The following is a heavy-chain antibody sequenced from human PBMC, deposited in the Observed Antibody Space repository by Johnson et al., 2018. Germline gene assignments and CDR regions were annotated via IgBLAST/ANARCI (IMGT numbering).Heavy chain of an antibody. CDR2: ISYDGSNK. CDR1: GFTFSSYA. Sequence: QVQLVQSGGGVVQPGRSLRLSCAASGFTFSSYAMHWVRQAPGKGLEWVAVISYDGSNKYYADSVTGRFTISRDNSKNTLYRQMNSLRAEDTAVYYWAKEYYDFWSGYYRYYYYYMDVWGKGSTVTVSS. D-gene: IGHD3-3*01. V-gene: IGHV3-30-3*01. CDR3: AKEYYDFWSGYYRYYYYYMDV. J-gene: IGHJ6*03.